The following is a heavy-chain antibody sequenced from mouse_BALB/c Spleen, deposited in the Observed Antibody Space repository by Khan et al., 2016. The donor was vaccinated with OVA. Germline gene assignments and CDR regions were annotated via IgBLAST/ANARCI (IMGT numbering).Heavy chain of an antibody. CDR3: TRDRIDY. CDR1: GYTFTTYW. Sequence: QVQLQQSGAELAKPGASVKMSCKASGYTFTTYWMHWVKQRPGQGLEWLGYINPTSGYTDYNEKFKDRATLSADKSSHTAYMQLSSLTSEDAACYYCTRDRIDYWGQGTTLTVSS. CDR2: INPTSGYT. V-gene: IGHV1-7*01. J-gene: IGHJ2*01.